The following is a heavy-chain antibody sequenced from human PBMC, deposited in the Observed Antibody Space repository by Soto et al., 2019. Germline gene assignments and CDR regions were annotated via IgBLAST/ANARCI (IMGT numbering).Heavy chain of an antibody. CDR2: ITPFTGNT. J-gene: IGHJ6*02. CDR1: GYNFTYRY. V-gene: IGHV1-45*02. Sequence: QIQLAQSGAELRKTGSSVEISCTASGYNFTYRYLHWVRQAPGQALEWMGWITPFTGNTKNAQTFHDSVNFTWDGPRSTADMELSGLISSATGIYYCVCLFDSYGVDVWGQCTTVTASS. D-gene: IGHD3-3*01. CDR3: VCLFDSYGVDV.